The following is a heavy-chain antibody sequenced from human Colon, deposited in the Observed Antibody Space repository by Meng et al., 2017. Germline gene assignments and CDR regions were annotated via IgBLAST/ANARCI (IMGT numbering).Heavy chain of an antibody. J-gene: IGHJ4*02. CDR1: GFSVSSDF. D-gene: IGHD3-3*01. V-gene: IGHV3-66*02. Sequence: EVQQVVPGGGAVQRVASRGLSCAGFGFSVSSDFMIWFRQAPGKGLEWVSMIHSSAGTFFADSVKGRFTVSTDNSKNTLYLQMNSLRIEDTAVYHCANRFVWGRGTLVTVSS. CDR2: IHSSAGT. CDR3: ANRFV.